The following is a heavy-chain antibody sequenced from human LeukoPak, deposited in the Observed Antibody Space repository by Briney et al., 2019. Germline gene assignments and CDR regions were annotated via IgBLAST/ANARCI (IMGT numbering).Heavy chain of an antibody. CDR3: ARMGRDGSY. V-gene: IGHV1-69*04. CDR1: GGTLSSYA. CDR2: IIPIFDIA. Sequence: ASVKVSCKASGGTLSSYAISWVRQAPGQELEWMGRIIPIFDIANYAQKFQGRVTITADKSTNTVYMGLSRLRSEDTAMYYCARMGRDGSYWGQGTLVTVS. D-gene: IGHD5-24*01. J-gene: IGHJ4*02.